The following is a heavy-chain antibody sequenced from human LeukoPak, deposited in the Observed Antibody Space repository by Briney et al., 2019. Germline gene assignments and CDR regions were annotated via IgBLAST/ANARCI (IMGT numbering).Heavy chain of an antibody. CDR3: ARIRVGGTFDY. D-gene: IGHD1-26*01. CDR1: GGSFSDYY. CDR2: IYHGGTP. Sequence: SETLSLTRAVYGGSFSDYYWGWIRQPPGKGLEWIGNIYHGGTPYYNQSLKSRVTISVDTSKIQFSLKLSSVTAADTAVYYCARIRVGGTFDYWGQGTLVTVSS. V-gene: IGHV4-34*01. J-gene: IGHJ4*02.